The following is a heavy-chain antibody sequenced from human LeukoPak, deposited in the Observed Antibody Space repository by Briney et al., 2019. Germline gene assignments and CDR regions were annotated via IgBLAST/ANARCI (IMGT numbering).Heavy chain of an antibody. Sequence: ASVNVSCKASVYTFTGYYMHWMRQAPGQGLEWMGWINPNSGGTNYAQKFQGRVTMTRDTSISTAYMELSRLRSDDTAVYYCARAPTGYSGYGIRGAFDIWGQGTMVTVSS. CDR3: ARAPTGYSGYGIRGAFDI. D-gene: IGHD5-12*01. J-gene: IGHJ3*02. V-gene: IGHV1-2*02. CDR1: VYTFTGYY. CDR2: INPNSGGT.